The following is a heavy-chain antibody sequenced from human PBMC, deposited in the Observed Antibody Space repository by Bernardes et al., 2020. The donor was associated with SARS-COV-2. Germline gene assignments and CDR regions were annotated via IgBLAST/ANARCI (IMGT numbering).Heavy chain of an antibody. CDR2: ISYGGSIR. J-gene: IGHJ4*02. Sequence: GGSLRLSCAASGFTFSNYGMHWVRQAPGKGLEWVAVISYGGSIRYYADSVKGRFTISRDNSKNTLYLQMNSLRAEDTAVYYCARDLLFYGGNSCFDYWGQGTLVTVSS. CDR3: ARDLLFYGGNSCFDY. V-gene: IGHV3-30*03. CDR1: GFTFSNYG. D-gene: IGHD4-17*01.